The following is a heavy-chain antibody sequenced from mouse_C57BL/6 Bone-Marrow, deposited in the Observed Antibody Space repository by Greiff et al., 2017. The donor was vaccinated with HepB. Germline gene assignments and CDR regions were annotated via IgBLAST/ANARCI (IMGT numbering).Heavy chain of an antibody. V-gene: IGHV5-17*01. Sequence: EVKVVESGGGLVKPGGSLKLSCAASGFTFSDYGMHWVRQAPEKGLEWVAYISSGSSTIYYADTVKGRFTISRDNAKNTLFLQMTSLRAEDTAMYYCARPRRGVYYFDYWGQGTTLTVSS. CDR2: ISSGSSTI. D-gene: IGHD6-2*01. CDR1: GFTFSDYG. J-gene: IGHJ2*01. CDR3: ARPRRGVYYFDY.